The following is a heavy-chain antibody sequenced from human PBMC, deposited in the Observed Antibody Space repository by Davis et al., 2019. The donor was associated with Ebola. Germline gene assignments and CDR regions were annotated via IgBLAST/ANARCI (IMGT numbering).Heavy chain of an antibody. CDR2: MNPHSGGT. J-gene: IGHJ5*02. D-gene: IGHD5-18*01. CDR3: ARGHTYGRWDDWFDP. V-gene: IGHV1-2*06. CDR1: GYTFTGYH. Sequence: AASVKVSCKASGYTFTGYHMHWVRQPPGQGLEWMGRMNPHSGGTNYAQKFQGRVTMIRDTSISTAYMELSRLTYDDTAVYYCARGHTYGRWDDWFDPWGQGTLVTVSS.